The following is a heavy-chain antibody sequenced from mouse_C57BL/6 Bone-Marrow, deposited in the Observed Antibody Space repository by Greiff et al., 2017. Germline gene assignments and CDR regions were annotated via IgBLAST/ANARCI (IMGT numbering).Heavy chain of an antibody. CDR3: ARSHYYGSSSYYFDF. V-gene: IGHV1-72*01. D-gene: IGHD1-1*01. Sequence: VQLQQSGAELVKPGASVKLSCKASGYTFTTYWMHWVKQRPGRGLEWIGRFDPNSGGTKYNEKFKSKATLTVDKPSSTAYLQLSRLTSEDSAVYYCARSHYYGSSSYYFDFWGKGTTLTVSS. CDR1: GYTFTTYW. J-gene: IGHJ2*01. CDR2: FDPNSGGT.